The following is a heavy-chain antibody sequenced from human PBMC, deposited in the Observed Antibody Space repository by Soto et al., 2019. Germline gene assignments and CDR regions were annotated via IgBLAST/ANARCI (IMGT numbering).Heavy chain of an antibody. Sequence: SETLSLTCAVYCGSFSGYYWSWIRQPPGKGLEWIGEINHSGSTNYNPSLKSRVTISVDTSKNQFSLKLSSVTAADTAVYYCARCYYGSGSYYSKYNWFDPWGQGTLVTVSS. J-gene: IGHJ5*02. CDR1: CGSFSGYY. D-gene: IGHD3-10*01. CDR3: ARCYYGSGSYYSKYNWFDP. CDR2: INHSGST. V-gene: IGHV4-34*01.